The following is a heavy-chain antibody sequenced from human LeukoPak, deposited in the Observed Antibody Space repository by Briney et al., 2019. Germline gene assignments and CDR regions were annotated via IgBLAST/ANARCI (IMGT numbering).Heavy chain of an antibody. Sequence: SETLSLTCAVYGGSFSGYYWSWIRQPPGKGLEWIGEINHSGSTNYNPSLKSRVTISVDTSKNQFSLKLSSVTVADTAVHYCARARRDEHNMGSYLDCWGQGTLVTVSS. J-gene: IGHJ4*02. D-gene: IGHD5-24*01. V-gene: IGHV4-34*01. CDR1: GGSFSGYY. CDR2: INHSGST. CDR3: ARARRDEHNMGSYLDC.